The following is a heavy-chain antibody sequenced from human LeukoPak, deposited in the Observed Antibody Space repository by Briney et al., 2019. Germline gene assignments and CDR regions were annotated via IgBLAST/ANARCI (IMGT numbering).Heavy chain of an antibody. CDR3: ARKLRLGGNWFDP. V-gene: IGHV1-69*13. CDR1: GGTFTSYA. CDR2: IIPISGTT. Sequence: GASVKVSCKTPGGTFTSYAITWVRQAPGQGLEWMGKIIPISGTTNYAQKFQGRVTFTADESTSTAYMELSSFRSEDTALYYCARKLRLGGNWFDPWGQGTLVTVSS. J-gene: IGHJ5*02. D-gene: IGHD1-26*01.